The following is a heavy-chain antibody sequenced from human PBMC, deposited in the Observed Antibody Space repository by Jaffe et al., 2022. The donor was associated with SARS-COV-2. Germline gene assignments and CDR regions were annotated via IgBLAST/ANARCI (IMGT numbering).Heavy chain of an antibody. V-gene: IGHV3-23*01. CDR3: AKFSDDYVFWSGPGGMDV. J-gene: IGHJ6*02. CDR1: GFSFSGYA. D-gene: IGHD3-3*01. CDR2: ISGNGGTT. Sequence: EVQLLESGGGLVQPGGSLRLSCAASGFSFSGYAMSWVRQAPGKGLEWVSGISGNGGTTYYGDSVKGRFPISRDNSKNTLYLQMNGLKVEDTAVYYCAKFSDDYVFWSGPGGMDVWGQGTTVIVSS.